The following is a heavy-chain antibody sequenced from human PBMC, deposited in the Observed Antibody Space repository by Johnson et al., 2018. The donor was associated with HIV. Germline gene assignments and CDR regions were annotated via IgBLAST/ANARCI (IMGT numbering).Heavy chain of an antibody. V-gene: IGHV3-33*01. Sequence: QVQLVESGGGVVQPGRSLRLSCEASGFNFSSYGMHWVRQAPGKGLEWVAVIWYDGSSKDYAASLEGRFTISSANSKNTLFLQVNSLRAEDTAMYYCVRDIAFYDSGSAISDAFDIWGQGTMVTVSS. CDR2: IWYDGSSK. J-gene: IGHJ3*02. CDR1: GFNFSSYG. CDR3: VRDIAFYDSGSAISDAFDI. D-gene: IGHD3-22*01.